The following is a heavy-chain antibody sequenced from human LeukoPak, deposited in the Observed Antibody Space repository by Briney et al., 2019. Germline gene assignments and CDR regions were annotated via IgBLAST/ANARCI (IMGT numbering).Heavy chain of an antibody. Sequence: GGSLRLSCAASGFTFSSYSMNWVRQAPGKGLEWVSYISRSSSTIYYADSVKGRFTISRDNAKNSLYLQMNSLRAEDAAVYYCARGGGGYADYGMDVWGQGTTVTVSS. CDR3: ARGGGGYADYGMDV. D-gene: IGHD3-16*01. J-gene: IGHJ6*02. CDR1: GFTFSSYS. CDR2: ISRSSSTI. V-gene: IGHV3-48*04.